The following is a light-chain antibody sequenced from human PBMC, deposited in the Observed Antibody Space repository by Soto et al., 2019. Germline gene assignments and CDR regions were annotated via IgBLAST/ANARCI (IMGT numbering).Light chain of an antibody. J-gene: IGKJ1*01. CDR3: QQYGSSL. Sequence: EIVLTQSPGTLSLSPGERATLSCRASQSVSSSYLAWYQQKPGQAPRLLIYGASSRATGIPDRFSGSGSGTAFTLTISRLEPEDFAVYYCQQYGSSLFGQGTKVEIK. CDR1: QSVSSSY. CDR2: GAS. V-gene: IGKV3-20*01.